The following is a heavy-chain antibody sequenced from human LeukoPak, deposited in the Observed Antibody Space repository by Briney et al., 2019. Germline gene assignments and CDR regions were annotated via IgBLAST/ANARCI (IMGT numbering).Heavy chain of an antibody. CDR2: ISSSSSYI. CDR3: ARAAAVTMVRGVIIAFDY. CDR1: GFTFSSYS. V-gene: IGHV3-21*01. D-gene: IGHD3-10*01. Sequence: GGSLRLSCAASGFTFSSYSMNWVRQAPGKGLEWVSSISSSSSYIYYADSVKGRFTISRDNAKNSLYLQMNSLRAEDTAVYYCARAAAVTMVRGVIIAFDYWGQGTLVTVSS. J-gene: IGHJ4*02.